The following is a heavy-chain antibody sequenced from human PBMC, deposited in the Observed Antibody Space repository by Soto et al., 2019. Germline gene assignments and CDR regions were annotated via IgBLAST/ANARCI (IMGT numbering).Heavy chain of an antibody. CDR2: ITPSGGST. CDR3: ARDGRYYDILSGYAYYFDY. CDR1: GYSFTRHY. Sequence: ASVKVSCKAIGYSFTRHYMHWVRQAPGQGLERMGIITPSGGSTSYAQKFQGRVTMTRDTSTSTVYMELSGLRSENTAVYYCARDGRYYDILSGYAYYFDYWGQGTLVTVSS. V-gene: IGHV1-46*03. J-gene: IGHJ4*02. D-gene: IGHD3-9*01.